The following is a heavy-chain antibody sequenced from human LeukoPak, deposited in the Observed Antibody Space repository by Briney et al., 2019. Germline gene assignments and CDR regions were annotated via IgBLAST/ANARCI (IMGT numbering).Heavy chain of an antibody. J-gene: IGHJ4*02. D-gene: IGHD3-3*01. CDR3: VRDQGRAIYDFWSGHGPLDY. CDR1: GFTFSSYW. CDR2: IKQDGSEK. V-gene: IGHV3-7*01. Sequence: GGSLRLSCAASGFTFSSYWMSWVRQAPGKGLEWVANIKQDGSEKYYVDSVKGRFTISRDNAKNSLYLQMNSLRAEDTAVYYCVRDQGRAIYDFWSGHGPLDYWGQGTLVTVSS.